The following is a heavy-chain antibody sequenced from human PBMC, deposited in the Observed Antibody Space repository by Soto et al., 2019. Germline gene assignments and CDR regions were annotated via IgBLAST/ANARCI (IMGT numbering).Heavy chain of an antibody. CDR1: GTTISSGDHY. Sequence: QVQLQESGPGLVKPSQTLSLTCTVSGTTISSGDHYWSWIRQAPGKGLEWIGYMYYTGKTYYNTYRKSRVTLSVDTSKNQFSLKMTSVTAADTAMYFCARVYGRGDYFDFWGRGTLVSVSS. CDR3: ARVYGRGDYFDF. J-gene: IGHJ4*02. V-gene: IGHV4-30-4*01. D-gene: IGHD1-26*01. CDR2: MYYTGKT.